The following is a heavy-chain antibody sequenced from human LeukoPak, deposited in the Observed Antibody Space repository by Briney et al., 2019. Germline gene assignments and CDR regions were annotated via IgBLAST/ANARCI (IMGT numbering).Heavy chain of an antibody. D-gene: IGHD7-27*01. CDR2: IGTAGDT. J-gene: IGHJ6*02. V-gene: IGHV3-13*01. Sequence: SGGSLRLSCAASGFTFSSYDMHWVRQATGKGLEWVSAIGTAGDTYYPGSVKGRFTISRENAKNSLYLQMNSLRAGDTAVYYCARVGTEGYGMDVWGQGTTVTVSS. CDR1: GFTFSSYD. CDR3: ARVGTEGYGMDV.